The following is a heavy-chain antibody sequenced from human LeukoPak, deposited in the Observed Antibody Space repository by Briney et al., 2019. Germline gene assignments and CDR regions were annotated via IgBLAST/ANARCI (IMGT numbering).Heavy chain of an antibody. CDR2: INWNSGTI. CDR1: GFTFDDYA. D-gene: IGHD3/OR15-3a*01. V-gene: IGHV3-9*03. Sequence: GRSLRLSCAASGFTFDDYAMHWVRQAPWKGLEWVSGINWNSGTIAYADSVKGRFTISRDNAKNSLYLQMNSLRPEDMAVYYCVKSSGFWTGPFDYWGQGIWVTVSS. J-gene: IGHJ4*02. CDR3: VKSSGFWTGPFDY.